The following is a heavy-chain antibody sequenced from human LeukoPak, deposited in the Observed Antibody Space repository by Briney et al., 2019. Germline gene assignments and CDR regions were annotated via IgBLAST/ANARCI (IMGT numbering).Heavy chain of an antibody. D-gene: IGHD5-18*01. CDR1: GGSFSGYY. CDR3: ARGGFGYSYGDGLDY. V-gene: IGHV4-34*01. Sequence: SETLSLTCAVYGGSFSGYYWSWIRQPPGKGLEWIGEINHSGSTNYNPSLKSRVTISVDTSKNQFSLKLSSVTAADTAVYYCARGGFGYSYGDGLDYWGQGTLVTASS. CDR2: INHSGST. J-gene: IGHJ4*02.